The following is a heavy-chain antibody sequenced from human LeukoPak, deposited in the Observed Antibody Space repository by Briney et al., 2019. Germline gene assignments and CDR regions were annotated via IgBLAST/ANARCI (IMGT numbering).Heavy chain of an antibody. J-gene: IGHJ5*02. V-gene: IGHV4-59*02. CDR2: ISDSGST. D-gene: IGHD3-3*02. Sequence: SETLSLTCTVSGASVRSYYWSWIRQPPGKGLEWIGHISDSGSTNYNPSLRSRVTISRDTSKNQFYLRLTSVTAADTAVYYCAKRGYSTSMNPWGQGTLVTVSS. CDR3: AKRGYSTSMNP. CDR1: GASVRSYY.